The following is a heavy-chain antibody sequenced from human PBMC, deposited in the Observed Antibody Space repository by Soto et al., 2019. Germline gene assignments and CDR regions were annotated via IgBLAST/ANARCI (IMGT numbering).Heavy chain of an antibody. D-gene: IGHD4-17*01. CDR3: AKDGYGGAFFDY. Sequence: EVQLLESGGVLVQPGGSLRLSCAASGFTFSSYAMSWVRQAPGKGLEWVSAISGSGGSTYYADSVKGRFTISRDNSKNTLYLQMNSLRAEDTALYYCAKDGYGGAFFDYWGQGTLVTVSS. J-gene: IGHJ4*02. CDR1: GFTFSSYA. V-gene: IGHV3-23*01. CDR2: ISGSGGST.